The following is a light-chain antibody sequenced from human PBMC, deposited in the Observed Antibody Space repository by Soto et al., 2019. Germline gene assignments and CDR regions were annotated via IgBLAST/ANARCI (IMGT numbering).Light chain of an antibody. CDR3: ISYASINTYV. V-gene: IGLV2-14*01. J-gene: IGLJ1*01. CDR2: DVT. Sequence: QSVLTQPASVSGSPGQSITISCTGTSSDVGGYDYVSWYQQHPGKAPKLMIYDVTNRPSGVSNRFSGYKSGNTASLTISGLQAEDEADYYCISYASINTYVFGTGTKLTVL. CDR1: SSDVGGYDY.